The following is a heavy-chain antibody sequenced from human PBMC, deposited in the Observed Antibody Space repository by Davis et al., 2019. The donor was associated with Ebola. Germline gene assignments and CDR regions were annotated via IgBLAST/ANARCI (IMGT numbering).Heavy chain of an antibody. V-gene: IGHV3-21*01. J-gene: IGHJ4*02. CDR1: GFTFSSYS. CDR2: ISSSSSYI. CDR3: ASNPGGVITFYDYFDY. Sequence: PGGSLRLSCAASGFTFSSYSMNWVRQAPGKGLEWVSSISSSSSYIYYADSVKGRFTISRDNAKNSLYLQMNSLRAEDTAVYYCASNPGGVITFYDYFDYWGQGTLVTVSS. D-gene: IGHD2/OR15-2a*01.